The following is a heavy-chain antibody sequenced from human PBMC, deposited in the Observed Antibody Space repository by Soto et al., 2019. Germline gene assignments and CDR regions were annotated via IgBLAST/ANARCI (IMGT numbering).Heavy chain of an antibody. V-gene: IGHV3-7*01. CDR2: INQDGRER. CDR1: GFIFSSYW. Sequence: EVQLVESGGNLVQPGGSLRLSCAASGFIFSSYWMNWVRQAPGKGLDWVASINQDGRERYYVDSVKGRFTISRDNAKNSLFLQVNSLRAEDTAVYYCARDGEAPGLYLDYWGQGTLVTVSS. J-gene: IGHJ4*02. D-gene: IGHD7-27*01. CDR3: ARDGEAPGLYLDY.